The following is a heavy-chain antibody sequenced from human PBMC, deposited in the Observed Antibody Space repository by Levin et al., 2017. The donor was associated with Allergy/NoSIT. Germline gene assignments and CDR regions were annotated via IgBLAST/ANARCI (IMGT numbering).Heavy chain of an antibody. CDR2: ISSSSSTI. CDR1: GFTFSSYS. CDR3: ASVVHCSSTSCYDDWFDP. J-gene: IGHJ5*02. D-gene: IGHD2-2*01. Sequence: GASVKVSCAASGFTFSSYSMNWVRQAPGKGLEWVSYISSSSSTIYYADSVKGRFTISRDNAKNSLYLQMNSLRAEDTAVYYCASVVHCSSTSCYDDWFDPWGQGTLVTVSS. V-gene: IGHV3-48*01.